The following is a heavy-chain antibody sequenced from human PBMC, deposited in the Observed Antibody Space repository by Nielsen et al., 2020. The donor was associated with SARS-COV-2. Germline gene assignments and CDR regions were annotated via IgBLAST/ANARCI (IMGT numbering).Heavy chain of an antibody. CDR1: GLIVSSDY. J-gene: IGHJ4*02. Sequence: GGSLRLSCAASGLIVSSDYMSWVRQGPGKGLEWVSVIYRAGSTYYADSVKGRFTISRDSSKNTLYLQMNSLRVEDTAIYYCARGGGAYCGGNCYRNFDYWGQGTLVTVSS. V-gene: IGHV3-66*01. CDR3: ARGGGAYCGGNCYRNFDY. D-gene: IGHD2-21*01. CDR2: IYRAGST.